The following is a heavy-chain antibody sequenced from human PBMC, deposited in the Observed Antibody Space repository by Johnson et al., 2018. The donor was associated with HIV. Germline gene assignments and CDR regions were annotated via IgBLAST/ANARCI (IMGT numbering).Heavy chain of an antibody. CDR1: GFTFSDYY. Sequence: QVQLVESGGGLVKPGGSLRLSCAASGFTFSDYYMSWIRQAPGKGLEWISYISSSGNTIYNADSVKARFTISRDNAKNSLYLQMNSLRAEDTAVYFCATVWRNEGRHAFDIWGQGTMVTVSS. CDR3: ATVWRNEGRHAFDI. V-gene: IGHV3-11*04. CDR2: ISSSGNTI. D-gene: IGHD1-1*01. J-gene: IGHJ3*02.